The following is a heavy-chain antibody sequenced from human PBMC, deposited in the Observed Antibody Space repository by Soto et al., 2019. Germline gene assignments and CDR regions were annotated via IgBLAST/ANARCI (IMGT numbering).Heavy chain of an antibody. CDR3: AKDQYGLDY. D-gene: IGHD2-2*01. CDR2: TYYRSKWYN. V-gene: IGHV6-1*01. J-gene: IGHJ4*02. Sequence: SQTLSLQDAISGDSVYRYNNAWTWIRQSPSRGLEWLGRTYYRSKWYNDYAVSVKSRITINPDTSKNQFSLQLNSVTPEDTAVFYCAKDQYGLDYWGQGTLVTVSS. CDR1: GDSVYRYNNA.